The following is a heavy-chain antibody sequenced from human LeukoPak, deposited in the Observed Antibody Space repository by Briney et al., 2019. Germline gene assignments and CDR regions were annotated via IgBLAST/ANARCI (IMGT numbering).Heavy chain of an antibody. CDR2: IYYSGST. Sequence: SETLSLTCTVSGGSISSYYWSWIRQPPGKGLEWIGYIYYSGSTNCNPSLKSRVTISVDTSKNQFSLKLSSVTAADTAVYYCARYVGGSYPPFEDYLGQGTLVTVSS. D-gene: IGHD3-16*02. CDR3: ARYVGGSYPPFEDY. J-gene: IGHJ4*02. V-gene: IGHV4-59*01. CDR1: GGSISSYY.